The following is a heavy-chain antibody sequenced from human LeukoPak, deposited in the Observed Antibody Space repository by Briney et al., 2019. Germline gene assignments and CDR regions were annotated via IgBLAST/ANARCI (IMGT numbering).Heavy chain of an antibody. Sequence: GGSLRLSCAASGFTFSTYYMNWVRQAPGKGLEWVSYIGTSSSIIYYADSVKGRFTISRDNAKNSLYLQMNSLRDEDTAVYYCARHDYGGNSGDYWGQGTLVTVSS. J-gene: IGHJ4*02. V-gene: IGHV3-48*02. CDR1: GFTFSTYY. CDR2: IGTSSSII. CDR3: ARHDYGGNSGDY. D-gene: IGHD4-23*01.